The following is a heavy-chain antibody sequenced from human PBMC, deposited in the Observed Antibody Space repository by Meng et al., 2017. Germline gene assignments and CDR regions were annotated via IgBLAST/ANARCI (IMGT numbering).Heavy chain of an antibody. CDR3: AKFRGSSYYFDY. V-gene: IGHV3-23*04. CDR2: ISGSGVST. D-gene: IGHD1-26*01. J-gene: IGHJ4*02. CDR1: GGTFRNFL. Sequence: EVQLVGAWGGLVKPGGCLRLTCVASGGTFRNFLMPWVGQAPGKGLEWVSAISGSGVSTYYADSVKGRFTLSRDNSKNTLYLQMKSLRAEDTAVYYCAKFRGSSYYFDYWGQGTLVTVSS.